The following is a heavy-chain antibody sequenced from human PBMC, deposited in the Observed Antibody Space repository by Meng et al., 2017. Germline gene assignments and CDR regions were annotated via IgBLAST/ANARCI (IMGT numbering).Heavy chain of an antibody. D-gene: IGHD3-22*01. Sequence: GESLKISCAASGFTVSSNYMSWVRQAPGKGLEWVSVIYSGGSTYYADSVKGRFTISRDNSKNTLYLQMNSLRAEDTAVYYCASDTYYYDSSGPGYFDYWGQGTLVTVSS. V-gene: IGHV3-53*01. CDR1: GFTVSSNY. CDR2: IYSGGST. J-gene: IGHJ4*02. CDR3: ASDTYYYDSSGPGYFDY.